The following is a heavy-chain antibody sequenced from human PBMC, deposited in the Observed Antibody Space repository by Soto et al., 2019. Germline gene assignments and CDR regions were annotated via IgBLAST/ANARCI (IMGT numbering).Heavy chain of an antibody. D-gene: IGHD5-18*01. CDR3: ARESPDKAMGFDS. CDR1: GFTCRDYY. J-gene: IGHJ4*02. V-gene: IGHV3-11*01. Sequence: QVQLVESGGGLVKPGGSMRFSCAASGFTCRDYYMSWIRQAPGKGLEWVAYITSSGSDIHYVDSVKDRFIISRDNRKNSLYLQINTLSTEDTAVYSCARESPDKAMGFDSWDQGNLVSVSS. CDR2: ITSSGSDI.